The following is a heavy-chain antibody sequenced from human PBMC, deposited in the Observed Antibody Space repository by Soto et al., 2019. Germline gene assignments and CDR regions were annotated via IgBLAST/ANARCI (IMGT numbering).Heavy chain of an antibody. Sequence: TSETLSLTCTVSGGSINNHYWSWIRQPPGQGLELIGFIYFSGSTNYNPSLKSRVTLSVDTSKNQFSLKLSSLTAADTAVYYCARANWFFDYWGQGTLVTVSS. CDR2: IYFSGST. CDR3: ARANWFFDY. V-gene: IGHV4-59*11. J-gene: IGHJ4*02. D-gene: IGHD7-27*01. CDR1: GGSINNHY.